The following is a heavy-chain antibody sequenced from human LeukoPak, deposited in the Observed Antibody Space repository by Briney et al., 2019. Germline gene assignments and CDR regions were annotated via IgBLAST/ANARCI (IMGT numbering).Heavy chain of an antibody. CDR3: AKDGYISGWFNTY. D-gene: IGHD6-19*01. J-gene: IGHJ4*02. CDR2: ISGSGGST. CDR1: GFTFSSYA. Sequence: GGSLRLSCAASGFTFSSYAMSWVRQAPGEGLEWVSAISGSGGSTYYADSVKGRFTISRDNSKNTLYLQMNSLRAEDTAVYYCAKDGYISGWFNTYWGQGTLVTVSS. V-gene: IGHV3-23*01.